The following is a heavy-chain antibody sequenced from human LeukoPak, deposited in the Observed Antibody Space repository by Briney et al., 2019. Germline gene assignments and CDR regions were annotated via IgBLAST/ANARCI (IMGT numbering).Heavy chain of an antibody. CDR3: AKDGGKRWELLFDY. V-gene: IGHV3-23*01. Sequence: PGGSLRLSCAASGFTFSSYAMSWVRQAPGKGLEWVSAISGSGGSTYYADSVKGGFTISRDNSKKTLYLQMNSLRAEDTAVYYCAKDGGKRWELLFDYWGQGTLVTVSS. CDR2: ISGSGGST. D-gene: IGHD1-26*01. J-gene: IGHJ4*02. CDR1: GFTFSSYA.